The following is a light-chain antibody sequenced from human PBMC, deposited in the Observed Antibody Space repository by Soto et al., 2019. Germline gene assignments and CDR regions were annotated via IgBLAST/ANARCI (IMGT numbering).Light chain of an antibody. Sequence: EIVMTQSPATLSVSPGERATLSCRASQSVSGNLAWYQQKPGQAPRLLIYAASTRATGIPARFSGSGSGTECTLTISSLQSEDFAVYYCQQYNNWPPSTFGPGTKGDIK. CDR3: QQYNNWPPST. CDR1: QSVSGN. V-gene: IGKV3-15*01. CDR2: AAS. J-gene: IGKJ3*01.